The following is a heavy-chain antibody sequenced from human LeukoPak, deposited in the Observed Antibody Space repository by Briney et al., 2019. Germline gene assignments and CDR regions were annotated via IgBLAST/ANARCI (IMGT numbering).Heavy chain of an antibody. CDR2: INWNGGST. J-gene: IGHJ4*02. CDR1: GFTFDDYG. V-gene: IGHV3-20*04. Sequence: GGSLRLSCAASGFTFDDYGMSWVRQAPGKGLEWVSGINWNGGSTGYADSVKGRFTISRDNARNSLYLQMNSLRAEDTALYYCAKDNKGRSTMVRGVIPFDSWGQGTLVTVSS. CDR3: AKDNKGRSTMVRGVIPFDS. D-gene: IGHD3-10*01.